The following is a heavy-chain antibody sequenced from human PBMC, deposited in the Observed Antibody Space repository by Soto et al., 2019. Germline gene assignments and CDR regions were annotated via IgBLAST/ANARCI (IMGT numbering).Heavy chain of an antibody. J-gene: IGHJ6*02. V-gene: IGHV1-69*13. CDR1: GGSFSSSA. CDR3: ATSVGAIGYRFFNMDV. D-gene: IGHD5-12*01. CDR2: IIPMYGTT. Sequence: GASVKVSCKSSGGSFSSSAITWARQAPGQGLEWMGRIIPMYGTTFYAQSFQGRVTITADESTSTAYMHLSSLKSEDTASYYCATSVGAIGYRFFNMDVWGQGTTVTVSS.